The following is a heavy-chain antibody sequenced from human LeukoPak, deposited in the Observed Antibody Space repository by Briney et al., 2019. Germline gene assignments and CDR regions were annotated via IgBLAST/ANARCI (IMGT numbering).Heavy chain of an antibody. V-gene: IGHV1-69*05. J-gene: IGHJ4*02. CDR1: GGTFSSYA. CDR3: ARGYSGYDFFDY. Sequence: SVKVSCKASGGTFSSYAISWLRQAPGQGLEWMGRIIPIFGTANYAQKFQGRVTITTDESTSTAYMELSSLRSEDTAVYYCARGYSGYDFFDYWGQGTLVTVSS. CDR2: IIPIFGTA. D-gene: IGHD5-12*01.